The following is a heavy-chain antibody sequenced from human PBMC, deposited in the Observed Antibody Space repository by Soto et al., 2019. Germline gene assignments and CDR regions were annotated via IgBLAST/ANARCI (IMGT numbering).Heavy chain of an antibody. D-gene: IGHD3-16*02. CDR1: GYTFTSYG. Sequence: ASVKVSCKASGYTFTSYGISWVRQAPGQGLEWMGWISANNGNTNYAQKLQGRVTMTTDTSTSTAYMELRSLRSDDTAVYYCARAHPVWRSYRYISWGQGTLLSASS. J-gene: IGHJ5*02. CDR2: ISANNGNT. CDR3: ARAHPVWRSYRYIS. V-gene: IGHV1-18*04.